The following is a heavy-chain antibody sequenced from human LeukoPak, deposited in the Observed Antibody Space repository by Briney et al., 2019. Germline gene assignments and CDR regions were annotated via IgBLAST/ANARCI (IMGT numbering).Heavy chain of an antibody. Sequence: GGSLRLSCAASGFTFSSYSMNWVRQAPGKGPEWVSSISSSSSYIYYADSVKGRFTISRDNAKNSLYLQMNSLRAEDTAVYYCARESRRFLEWLDYWGQGTLVTVSS. J-gene: IGHJ4*02. V-gene: IGHV3-21*01. D-gene: IGHD3-3*01. CDR2: ISSSSSYI. CDR3: ARESRRFLEWLDY. CDR1: GFTFSSYS.